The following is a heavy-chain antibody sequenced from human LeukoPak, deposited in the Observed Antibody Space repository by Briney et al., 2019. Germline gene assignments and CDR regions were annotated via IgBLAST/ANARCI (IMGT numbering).Heavy chain of an antibody. CDR1: GYTFTGYY. CDR2: INPNSGGT. Sequence: GASVKVSCKASGYTFTGYYMHWVRQAPGQGLEWMGWINPNSGGTNYAQKCQGRVTMTRDTSISTAYMERSRLRSDDTAVYYCARAGSLDPFENWGQGTLVTVSS. D-gene: IGHD2-15*01. J-gene: IGHJ4*02. V-gene: IGHV1-2*02. CDR3: ARAGSLDPFEN.